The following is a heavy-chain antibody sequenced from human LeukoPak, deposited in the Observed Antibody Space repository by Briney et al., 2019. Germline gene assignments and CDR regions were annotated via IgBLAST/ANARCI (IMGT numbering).Heavy chain of an antibody. CDR1: GFTFSDYY. CDR3: ARDKSGGATSFDY. D-gene: IGHD1-26*01. Sequence: GGSLRLSCAASGFTFSDYYMSWIRQAPGKGLEWVSCISSSGSTIYYADSVKGRFTISRDNAKNSLYLQMNSLRAEDTAVYYCARDKSGGATSFDYWGQGTLVTVSS. J-gene: IGHJ4*02. V-gene: IGHV3-11*01. CDR2: ISSSGSTI.